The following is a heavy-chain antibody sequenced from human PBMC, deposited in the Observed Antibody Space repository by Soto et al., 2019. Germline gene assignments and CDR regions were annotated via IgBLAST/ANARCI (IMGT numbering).Heavy chain of an antibody. V-gene: IGHV4-31*03. CDR2: IYYSGST. J-gene: IGHJ6*02. CDR3: ARDLGDTMDRYYSYGMDV. Sequence: QVQLQESGPGLVKPSQTLSLTCTVSGGSISSGGYYWSWIRQHPGKGLEWIGYIYYSGSTYYNPSLKRRVTASVDPSKDQCSLKLSSVTAADTAVYYCARDLGDTMDRYYSYGMDVWGQGTAVTVSS. D-gene: IGHD2-21*01. CDR1: GGSISSGGYY.